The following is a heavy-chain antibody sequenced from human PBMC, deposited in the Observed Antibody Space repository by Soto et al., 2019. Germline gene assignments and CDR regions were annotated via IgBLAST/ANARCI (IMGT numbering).Heavy chain of an antibody. Sequence: QVQLVQSGAEVKKPGSSVKVSCKASGGTFSSYAISWVRQAPGQGLEWMGGIIPIFGTANYAQKFQGRVTITADKSTSTADMELISLRSADTAVYYWARPLYCSGGSCYERYYYYGMDVWGQGTTVTVSS. CDR1: GGTFSSYA. D-gene: IGHD2-15*01. J-gene: IGHJ6*02. CDR3: ARPLYCSGGSCYERYYYYGMDV. V-gene: IGHV1-69*06. CDR2: IIPIFGTA.